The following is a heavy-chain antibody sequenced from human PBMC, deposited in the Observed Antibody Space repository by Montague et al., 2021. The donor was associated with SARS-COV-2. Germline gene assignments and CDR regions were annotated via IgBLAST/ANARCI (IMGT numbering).Heavy chain of an antibody. CDR2: IYHSGST. Sequence: SETLSLTCAVSGGSISSSNWWSWVRQPPGKGLEWLGEIYHSGSTTYNPSLLSRVTISVDKSKNQFSLKLSSVTAADTAAYYCAAGLLWWGGNYYFDYWGQGTLVTVSS. CDR3: AAGLLWWGGNYYFDY. J-gene: IGHJ4*02. V-gene: IGHV4-4*02. D-gene: IGHD2-21*01. CDR1: GGSISSSNW.